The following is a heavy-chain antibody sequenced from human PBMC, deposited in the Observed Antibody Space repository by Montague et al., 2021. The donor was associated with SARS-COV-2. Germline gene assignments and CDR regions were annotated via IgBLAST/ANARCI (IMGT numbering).Heavy chain of an antibody. CDR1: IGSISRGSYY. CDR3: ARDGYSSGWNGLHWFDP. V-gene: IGHV4-61*02. D-gene: IGHD6-25*01. Sequence: TLSLTCTVSIGSISRGSYYWSWIRQPAGKGLEWIGRIYTSGSTNYXPSLKSRVTISVDTSKNQFSLKLSSVTAADTAVYYCARDGYSSGWNGLHWFDPWGQGTLVTVSS. J-gene: IGHJ5*02. CDR2: IYTSGST.